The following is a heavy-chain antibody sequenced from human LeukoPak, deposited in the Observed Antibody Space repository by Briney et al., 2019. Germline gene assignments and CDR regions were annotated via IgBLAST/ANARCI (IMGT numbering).Heavy chain of an antibody. J-gene: IGHJ3*02. D-gene: IGHD3-22*01. V-gene: IGHV3-9*01. CDR2: ISWNSGSI. CDR1: GFTFSSYW. CDR3: AKEQYYDSSGPIGGGAFDI. Sequence: SLRLSCAASGFTFSSYWMHWVRQAPGKGLEWVSGISWNSGSIGYADSVKGRFTISRDNAKNSLYLQMNSLRAEDTALYYCAKEQYYDSSGPIGGGAFDIWGQGTMVTVSS.